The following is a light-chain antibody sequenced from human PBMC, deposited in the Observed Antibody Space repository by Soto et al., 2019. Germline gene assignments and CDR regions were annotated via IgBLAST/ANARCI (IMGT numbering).Light chain of an antibody. Sequence: EIVMTQSPGTLSVSTEEGATLSCRASQSVDRNLAWYQQKPGQAPRLLIYGASTRPTGIPDRFSGSGSGTEFSLTISSLQSEDFAVHYCQQYDSWPLTFGGGTKVEIK. CDR1: QSVDRN. V-gene: IGKV3D-15*01. J-gene: IGKJ4*01. CDR3: QQYDSWPLT. CDR2: GAS.